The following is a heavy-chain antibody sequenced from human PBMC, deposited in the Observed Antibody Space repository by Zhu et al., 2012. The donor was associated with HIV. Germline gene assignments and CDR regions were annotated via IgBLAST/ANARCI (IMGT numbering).Heavy chain of an antibody. V-gene: IGHV4-4*07. J-gene: IGHJ4*02. Sequence: QVQLQESGPGLVKPSETLSLTCNVSGGSISSHYWNWIRQSAGKGLEWIGRIYVSGNTNYNPSLKSRVTMSLDTSKNQFSLKLRSVTAADTAVYYCARGFGYHDSSGHYYGGMFDYWGQGPWSPSPQ. D-gene: IGHD3-22*01. CDR2: IYVSGNT. CDR3: ARGFGYHDSSGHYYGGMFDY. CDR1: GGSISSHY.